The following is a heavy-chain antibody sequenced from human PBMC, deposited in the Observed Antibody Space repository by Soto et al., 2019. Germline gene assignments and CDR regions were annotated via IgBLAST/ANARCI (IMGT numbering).Heavy chain of an antibody. V-gene: IGHV3-23*01. Sequence: GGSLRLSCAASGFTFSSYAMSWVRQAPGKGLEWVSAISGSGGSTYYADSVKGRFTISRDNSKNTLYLQMNSLRAEDTAVYYCAKRGSIVVVPAVSYYMDVWGNGTTVTVSS. J-gene: IGHJ6*03. CDR3: AKRGSIVVVPAVSYYMDV. CDR1: GFTFSSYA. CDR2: ISGSGGST. D-gene: IGHD2-2*01.